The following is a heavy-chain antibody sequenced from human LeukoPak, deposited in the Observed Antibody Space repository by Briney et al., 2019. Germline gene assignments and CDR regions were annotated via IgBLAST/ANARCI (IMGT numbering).Heavy chain of an antibody. J-gene: IGHJ4*02. V-gene: IGHV4-4*02. CDR3: SRESGAFSPFGY. CDR2: ISLSGVT. D-gene: IGHD1-26*01. CDR1: GGSVSSTNW. Sequence: TETLSLTCGVSGGSVSSTNWWSWVRQPPGQGLEWIGEISLSGVTNYNPSLKSRVTMSLDRSKNHLSLTLTSVTAADTAVYYCSRESGAFSPFGYWGQGTLVTVSS.